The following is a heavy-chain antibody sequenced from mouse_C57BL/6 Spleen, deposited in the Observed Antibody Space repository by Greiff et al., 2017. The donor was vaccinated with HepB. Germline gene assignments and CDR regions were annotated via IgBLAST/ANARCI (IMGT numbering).Heavy chain of an antibody. V-gene: IGHV1-9*01. CDR3: ASEGVVTTVVAPYYAMDY. CDR2: ILPGSGST. Sequence: QVQLQQSGAELMKPGASVKLSCKATGYTFTGYWIEWVKQRPGHGLEWIGEILPGSGSTNYNEKFKGKATITADTSSNTAYMQLSSLTTEDSAIYYCASEGVVTTVVAPYYAMDYWGQGTSVTVSS. D-gene: IGHD1-1*01. J-gene: IGHJ4*01. CDR1: GYTFTGYW.